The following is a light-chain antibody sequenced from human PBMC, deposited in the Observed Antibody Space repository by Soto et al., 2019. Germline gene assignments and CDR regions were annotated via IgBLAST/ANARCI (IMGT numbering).Light chain of an antibody. CDR1: QSVSSSY. CDR2: GAS. CDR3: QLYGSSPGT. Sequence: EIVLTQSPGTLSLSPGERATLSCRASQSVSSSYLAWYQQKPGQAPRLLIYGASSRATGIPDRFSGSGSGTDFTLTISRLEPEDFAVYYCQLYGSSPGTFGQGTKVDIK. V-gene: IGKV3-20*01. J-gene: IGKJ1*01.